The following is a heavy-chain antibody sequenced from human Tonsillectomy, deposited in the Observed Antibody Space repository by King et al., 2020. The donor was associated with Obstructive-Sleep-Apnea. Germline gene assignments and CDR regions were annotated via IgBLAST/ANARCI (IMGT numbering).Heavy chain of an antibody. J-gene: IGHJ3*02. Sequence: QLQESGPGLLKPSETLSLTCTVSGGSISSSSYYWGWIRQPPGKGLEWIGSIYYSGSTYYNPSLKSRVTLSVDTSKNQFSLKLSSVTAADTAVYYCARQPIVGATRDAFDIWGQGTMVTVSS. D-gene: IGHD1-26*01. CDR2: IYYSGST. V-gene: IGHV4-39*01. CDR3: ARQPIVGATRDAFDI. CDR1: GGSISSSSYY.